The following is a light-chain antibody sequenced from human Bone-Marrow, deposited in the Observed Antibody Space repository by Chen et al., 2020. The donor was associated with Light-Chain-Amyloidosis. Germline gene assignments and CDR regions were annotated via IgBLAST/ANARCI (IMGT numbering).Light chain of an antibody. J-gene: IGLJ3*02. CDR2: DVS. CDR1: SSDVGGYDY. Sequence: QSALTQPPSASGSPGQSATISCTGTSSDVGGYDYVSWYQQHPGKAPKFMIYDVSKRPSGVPDRFSGSKSGNTASLTISGLQAEDEADYYCCSYAGSYTWVFGGGTKLTVL. V-gene: IGLV2-11*01. CDR3: CSYAGSYTWV.